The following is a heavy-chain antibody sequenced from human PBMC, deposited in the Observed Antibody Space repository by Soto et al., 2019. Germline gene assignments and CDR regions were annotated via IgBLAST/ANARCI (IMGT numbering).Heavy chain of an antibody. Sequence: GXSVKVSCKASVYRFTTFYIHWVRQAPGQGLEWMGRMNLDTGGTTYAQKFQGRVTMTRDTSISTAYMEVTNLKSDDTAIYYCARDGNFAFRGYSFGFDSWGQGTLVTVSS. CDR2: MNLDTGGT. V-gene: IGHV1-2*06. CDR1: VYRFTTFY. CDR3: ARDGNFAFRGYSFGFDS. D-gene: IGHD5-18*01. J-gene: IGHJ4*02.